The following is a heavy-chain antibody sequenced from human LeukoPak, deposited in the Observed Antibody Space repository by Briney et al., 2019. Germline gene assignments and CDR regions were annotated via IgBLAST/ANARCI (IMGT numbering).Heavy chain of an antibody. CDR2: INHSGST. CDR3: ARGHPDHIVVVVAATYTKLYYFDY. D-gene: IGHD2-15*01. V-gene: IGHV4-34*01. CDR1: GGSFSGYY. Sequence: PSETLSLTCAVYGGSFSGYYWSWIRQPPGKGLEWIGEINHSGSTNYNPSLKSRVTISVDTSKNQFSLKPSSVTAADTAVYYCARGHPDHIVVVVAATYTKLYYFDYWGQGTLVTVSS. J-gene: IGHJ4*02.